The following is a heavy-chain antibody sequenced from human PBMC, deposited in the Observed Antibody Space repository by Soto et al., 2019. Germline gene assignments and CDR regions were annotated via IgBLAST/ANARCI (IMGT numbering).Heavy chain of an antibody. CDR3: ARDVIGRGNYETIGYSFDH. J-gene: IGHJ4*02. D-gene: IGHD3-16*01. V-gene: IGHV1-46*01. CDR2: IDPSGGVT. CDR1: GYTFTKFH. Sequence: QVQLIQFGAEVKKPGASVKVSCRASGYTFTKFHIHWVRQAPGQGLEWMLMIDPSGGVTTDAQRFQGRITMSRETSTGRVYMQLGGLTSEETAVYYSARDVIGRGNYETIGYSFDHWGPGTLVTASS.